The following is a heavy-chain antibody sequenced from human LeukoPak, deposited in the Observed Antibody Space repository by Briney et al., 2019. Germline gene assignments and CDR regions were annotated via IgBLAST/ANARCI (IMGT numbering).Heavy chain of an antibody. J-gene: IGHJ4*02. D-gene: IGHD3-16*02. CDR1: GGSFSGYY. Sequence: SETLSLTCAVFGGSFSGYYWSWIRQPPGKGLEWIGEINHSGSTNYNSSLKSRVTISVDTSKNQFSLKLSSVTAADTAVYYCASQSQYVWGSYRYPTPFDYWGQGTLVTVSS. CDR2: INHSGST. CDR3: ASQSQYVWGSYRYPTPFDY. V-gene: IGHV4-34*01.